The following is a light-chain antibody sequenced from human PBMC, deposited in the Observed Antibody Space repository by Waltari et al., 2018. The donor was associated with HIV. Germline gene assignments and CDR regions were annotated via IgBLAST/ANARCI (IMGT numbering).Light chain of an antibody. Sequence: EILMTQSPATLSVSPGERATLSCRASQSVSSTLAWYQQKPGQAPRLLIYGASTRATGIPARFSGSGSGTEFTLTISSLQSEDFAVYYCQQYNNWPPWTFGQGTKVESK. CDR2: GAS. V-gene: IGKV3-15*01. CDR3: QQYNNWPPWT. CDR1: QSVSST. J-gene: IGKJ1*01.